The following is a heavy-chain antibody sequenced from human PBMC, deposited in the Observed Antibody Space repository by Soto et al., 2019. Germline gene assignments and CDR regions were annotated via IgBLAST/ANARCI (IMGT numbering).Heavy chain of an antibody. J-gene: IGHJ6*02. CDR3: AKESHYYDSSGYSYYYYGMDV. D-gene: IGHD3-22*01. V-gene: IGHV3-30*18. CDR1: GFTFSSYG. CDR2: ISYDGSNK. Sequence: SLRLSCAASGFTFSSYGMHWVRQAPGKGLEWVAVISYDGSNKYYADSVKGRFTISRDNSKNTLYLQMNSLRAEDTAVYYCAKESHYYDSSGYSYYYYGMDVWGQGTTVTVSS.